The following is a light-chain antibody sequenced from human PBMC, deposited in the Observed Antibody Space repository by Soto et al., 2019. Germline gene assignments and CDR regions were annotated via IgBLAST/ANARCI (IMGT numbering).Light chain of an antibody. CDR3: MQGTHWPPT. CDR1: QSLVSSDGNSY. Sequence: DVVMTQSPLSLPVTLGQPASISCRSSQSLVSSDGNSYLNWFHQRPGQSPRRLIYKVSNRDSGVRDRVIGSGSDTDFTLKISRVETEDVGVYYCMQGTHWPPTFGQGTKLEI. J-gene: IGKJ2*01. CDR2: KVS. V-gene: IGKV2-30*01.